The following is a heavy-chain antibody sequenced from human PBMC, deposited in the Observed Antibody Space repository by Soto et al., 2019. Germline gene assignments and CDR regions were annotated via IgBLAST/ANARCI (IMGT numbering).Heavy chain of an antibody. CDR3: ARTAAKFDY. V-gene: IGHV3-21*04. CDR2: ISSSSSYT. CDR1: GFTFNTYW. Sequence: GGSLRLSCAASGFTFNTYWMHWVRQAPGKGLVWVSSISSSSSYTNYADSVKGRFTISRDNAKNSLYLQMNSLRAEDTAVYYCARTAAKFDYWGQGTLVTVSS. J-gene: IGHJ4*02.